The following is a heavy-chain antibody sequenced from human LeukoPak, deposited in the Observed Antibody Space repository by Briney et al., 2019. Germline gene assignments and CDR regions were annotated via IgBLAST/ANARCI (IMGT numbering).Heavy chain of an antibody. J-gene: IGHJ4*02. Sequence: SETLSLTCTVSGGSVSSGSYYWSWIRQPPGKGLEWIGYIYYSEKTNYNPSLKSRVTISVDTSKSQFSLKLSSVTAADTAVYYCARETYYYDSSGYSPDYWGQGTLVTVSS. CDR2: IYYSEKT. D-gene: IGHD3-22*01. CDR1: GGSVSSGSYY. V-gene: IGHV4-61*01. CDR3: ARETYYYDSSGYSPDY.